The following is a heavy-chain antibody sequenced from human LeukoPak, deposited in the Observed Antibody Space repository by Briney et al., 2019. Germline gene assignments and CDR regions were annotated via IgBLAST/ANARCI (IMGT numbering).Heavy chain of an antibody. CDR3: ARLYGDNSEFDS. V-gene: IGHV1-18*01. CDR1: GYNFTSCG. Sequence: ASVKVSCKASGYNFTSCGISWVRQAPGRGLEWMGWISAYNGNSNFAQKLQGRVTMTTDTSTSTAYMELRSLRSDDAAVYYCARLYGDNSEFDSWGQGTLVTVSS. J-gene: IGHJ4*02. D-gene: IGHD4-23*01. CDR2: ISAYNGNS.